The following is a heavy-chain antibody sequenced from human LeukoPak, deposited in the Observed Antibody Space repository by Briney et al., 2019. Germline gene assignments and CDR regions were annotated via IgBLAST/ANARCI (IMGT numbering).Heavy chain of an antibody. CDR2: ISAYNGNT. D-gene: IGHD6-13*01. CDR3: ARAVSSSWSFDP. J-gene: IGHJ5*02. Sequence: ASVKVSCKASGYTFTGYYIHWVRQAPGQGLEWMGWISAYNGNTNYAQKLQGRVTMTTDTSTSTAYMELRSLRSDDTAVYYCARAVSSSWSFDPWGQGTLVTVSS. V-gene: IGHV1-18*04. CDR1: GYTFTGYY.